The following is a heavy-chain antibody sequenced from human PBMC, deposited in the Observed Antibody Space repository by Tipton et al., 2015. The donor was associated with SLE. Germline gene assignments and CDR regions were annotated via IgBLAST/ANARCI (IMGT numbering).Heavy chain of an antibody. D-gene: IGHD5/OR15-5a*01. CDR3: ARDGSTMDWFDP. J-gene: IGHJ5*02. CDR2: IDHTGST. V-gene: IGHV4-34*01. CDR1: GGSFSGYY. Sequence: TLSLTCAVYGGSFSGYYWSWIRQPPGKGLEWIGEIDHTGSTNYNPSLKSRVTISVDTSKNQFALRLRSVTAADTAVYYCARDGSTMDWFDPWGQGTLVTVSS.